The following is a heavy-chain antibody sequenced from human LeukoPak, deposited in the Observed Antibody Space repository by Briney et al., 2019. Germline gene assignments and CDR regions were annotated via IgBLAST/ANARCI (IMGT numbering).Heavy chain of an antibody. V-gene: IGHV3-30*02. Sequence: GGSLRLSCAASGFTFSSYGMHWVRQAPGKGLEWVAFIRYDGSNKYYGDSVKGRFTISRDSSKNTLYLQMNSLRAEDTAVYYCAKDITASTPNAFDIWGQGTMVTVSS. CDR2: IRYDGSNK. CDR1: GFTFSSYG. J-gene: IGHJ3*02. D-gene: IGHD2-15*01. CDR3: AKDITASTPNAFDI.